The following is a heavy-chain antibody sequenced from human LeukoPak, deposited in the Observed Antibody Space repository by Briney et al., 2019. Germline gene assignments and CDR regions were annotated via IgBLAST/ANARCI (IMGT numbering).Heavy chain of an antibody. Sequence: ASVKVSCKASGYTFTGYYMHWVRQAPGQGLEWMGWINPNSGGTNYAQKFQGRVTMTRNTSISTAYMELSSLRSEDTAVYYCARGSFSSGWYDYWGQGTLVTVSS. CDR2: INPNSGGT. J-gene: IGHJ4*02. V-gene: IGHV1-2*02. CDR1: GYTFTGYY. D-gene: IGHD6-19*01. CDR3: ARGSFSSGWYDY.